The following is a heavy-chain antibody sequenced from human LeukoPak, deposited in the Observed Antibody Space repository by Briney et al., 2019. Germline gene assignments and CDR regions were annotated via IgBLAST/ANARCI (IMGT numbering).Heavy chain of an antibody. CDR2: IYYSGST. CDR1: GGSISSGGYS. Sequence: PSQTLSLTCTVSGGSISSGGYSWSWIRQHPGKGLEWIGYIYYSGSTYYNPSLKSRVTISVDTSKNQFSLKLSSVTAADTAVYYCASLLSGSYGYWGQGTLVTVSS. CDR3: ASLLSGSYGY. V-gene: IGHV4-31*03. J-gene: IGHJ4*02. D-gene: IGHD1-26*01.